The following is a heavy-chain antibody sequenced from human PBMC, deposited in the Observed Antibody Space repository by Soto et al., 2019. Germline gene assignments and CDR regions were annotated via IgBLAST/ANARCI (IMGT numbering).Heavy chain of an antibody. CDR2: ISYDGSNK. Sequence: GGSLRLSCAACGFTFSSYAMHWVRQAPGKGLEWVAVISYDGSNKYYADSVKGRFTISRDNSKNTLYLQMNSLRAEDTAVYYCARQSPVVGQLVLNWFDPWGQGTLVTVSS. CDR1: GFTFSSYA. D-gene: IGHD6-6*01. J-gene: IGHJ5*02. V-gene: IGHV3-30-3*01. CDR3: ARQSPVVGQLVLNWFDP.